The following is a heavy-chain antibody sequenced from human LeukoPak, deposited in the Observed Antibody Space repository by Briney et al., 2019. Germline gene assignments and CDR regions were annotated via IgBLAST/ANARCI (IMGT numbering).Heavy chain of an antibody. CDR3: VRGHSSSSNYFDY. Sequence: TGGSLRLSCSASGFTFSGYAMRWVRQAPGKGLEYVSGISSNGGSTNYEDSVKGRFTISRDNSKNTLYLQMSSLRAEDTAVYYCVRGHSSSSNYFDYWGQGSLVTVSS. CDR2: ISSNGGST. CDR1: GFTFSGYA. J-gene: IGHJ4*02. V-gene: IGHV3-64D*09. D-gene: IGHD6-6*01.